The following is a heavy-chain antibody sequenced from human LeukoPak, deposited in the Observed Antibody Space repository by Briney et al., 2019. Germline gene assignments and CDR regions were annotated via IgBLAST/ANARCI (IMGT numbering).Heavy chain of an antibody. J-gene: IGHJ4*02. CDR1: GFTFSSYG. D-gene: IGHD3-10*01. CDR2: ISGSGGST. Sequence: GGSLRLSCAASGFTFSSYGMSWVREAPGKGLEWVSAISGSGGSTYYADSVKGRFTISRDNSKNTLYLQMNSLRAEDTAVYYCAKDPQMTIRKGVRCFDYWGQGTLVTVSS. V-gene: IGHV3-23*01. CDR3: AKDPQMTIRKGVRCFDY.